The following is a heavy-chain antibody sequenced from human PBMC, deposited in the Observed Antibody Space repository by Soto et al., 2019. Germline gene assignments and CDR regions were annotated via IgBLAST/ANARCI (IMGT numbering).Heavy chain of an antibody. CDR3: ARGIAPYYFDY. Sequence: QVQLVQSGAEEKKPGASVKVSCKASGYTFTSYAMHWVRQAPGQRLEWMGWINAGNGNTKYSQKFQGRGTITRDTSASSAYMELSSLRSEDTAGYYCARGIAPYYFDYWGQGTLVTVSA. D-gene: IGHD6-13*01. V-gene: IGHV1-3*05. J-gene: IGHJ4*02. CDR1: GYTFTSYA. CDR2: INAGNGNT.